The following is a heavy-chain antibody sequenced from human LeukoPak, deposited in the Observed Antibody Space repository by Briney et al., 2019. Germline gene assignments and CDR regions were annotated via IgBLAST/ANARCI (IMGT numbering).Heavy chain of an antibody. D-gene: IGHD2-2*01. V-gene: IGHV4-34*01. CDR1: GGSFSGYY. Sequence: SETLSLTCAVYGGSFSGYYWSWIRQPPGKGLEWIGEINHSGSTNYNPSLKSRVTISVDTSKNQFSLKLSSVTAADTAVYYCARYCSSTSCDGPNWFDPWGQGTLVTVSS. J-gene: IGHJ5*02. CDR3: ARYCSSTSCDGPNWFDP. CDR2: INHSGST.